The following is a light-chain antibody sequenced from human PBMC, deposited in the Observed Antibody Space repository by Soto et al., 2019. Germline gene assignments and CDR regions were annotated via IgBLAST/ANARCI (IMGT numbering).Light chain of an antibody. CDR2: EVS. V-gene: IGLV2-14*01. CDR3: SSYTSSSTL. J-gene: IGLJ2*01. CDR1: SSDVGAYNY. Sequence: QSVLTQPASVSGSPGQSITISCTGTSSDVGAYNYVSWYQQHPGKAPKLMIYEVSNRPSGVSDRFSGSKSGNTASLTISGIQAEDEADYYCSSYTSSSTLFGGGTKLTVL.